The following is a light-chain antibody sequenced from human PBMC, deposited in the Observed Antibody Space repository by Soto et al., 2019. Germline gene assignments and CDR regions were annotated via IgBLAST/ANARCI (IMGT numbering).Light chain of an antibody. CDR2: GAS. Sequence: EVVLTQSPGTLSLSPGERATLSCRASQSVSSDYLAWYQQKPGQAPRLLIYGASSRASGIPDRFSGRGSGTDFTLTISRLEPEDFAVYYCQHYGSSPWTFGQGTKVDIK. CDR3: QHYGSSPWT. CDR1: QSVSSDY. J-gene: IGKJ1*01. V-gene: IGKV3-20*01.